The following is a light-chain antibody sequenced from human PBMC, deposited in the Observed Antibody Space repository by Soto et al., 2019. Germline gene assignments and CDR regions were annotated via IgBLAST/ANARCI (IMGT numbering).Light chain of an antibody. J-gene: IGKJ1*01. CDR2: GVS. CDR3: QLYSGSPWT. CDR1: QSISHKY. V-gene: IGKV3-20*01. Sequence: IVLTQSPGTLSLSPGERATLSCRASQSISHKYLAWYQQEPGQAPRLLIHGVSSRATGIPDRFSGSGSVKMFSLTISRLDPEYCAVYYCQLYSGSPWTFGQGTKVEIK.